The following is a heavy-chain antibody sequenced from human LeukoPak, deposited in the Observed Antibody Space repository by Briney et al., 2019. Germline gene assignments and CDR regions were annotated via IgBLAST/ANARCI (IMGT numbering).Heavy chain of an antibody. Sequence: ASVKVSCKASGYTFTSYAMHSVRQAPGQRLEWMGWINAGNGNTKYSQKFQGRVTITRDTSASTAYMELSSLRSEDTAVYYCAGTYYYDSSGYYYVPGSYYYYYGMDVWGQGTTVTVSS. D-gene: IGHD3-22*01. CDR2: INAGNGNT. CDR3: AGTYYYDSSGYYYVPGSYYYYYGMDV. V-gene: IGHV1-3*01. J-gene: IGHJ6*02. CDR1: GYTFTSYA.